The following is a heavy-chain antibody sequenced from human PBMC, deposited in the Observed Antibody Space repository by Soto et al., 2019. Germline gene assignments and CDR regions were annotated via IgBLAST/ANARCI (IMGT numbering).Heavy chain of an antibody. J-gene: IGHJ4*02. CDR3: ARDPPPRYSGYDYCDY. V-gene: IGHV1-69*13. CDR1: GGTFSSYA. CDR2: IIPIFGTA. D-gene: IGHD5-12*01. Sequence: ASVKVSCKASGGTFSSYAISWVRQAPGQGLEWMRGIIPIFGTANYAQKFQGRVTITADETTSTAYMELSSLRSEDTAVYYGARDPPPRYSGYDYCDYWGQGTLVTV.